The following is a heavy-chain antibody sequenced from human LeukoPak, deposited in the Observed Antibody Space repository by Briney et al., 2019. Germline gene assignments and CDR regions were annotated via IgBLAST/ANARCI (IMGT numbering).Heavy chain of an antibody. CDR3: AKVLKLGRVPGDAFDI. CDR2: IKQDGSEK. V-gene: IGHV3-7*03. Sequence: GGSLRLSCAASGFTFSSYWMSWVRQAPGKGLEWVANIKQDGSEKCYVDSVKGRFTISRDNAKNSLYLQMNSLRAEDTAVYYCAKVLKLGRVPGDAFDIWGQGTMVTVSS. J-gene: IGHJ3*02. CDR1: GFTFSSYW. D-gene: IGHD7-27*01.